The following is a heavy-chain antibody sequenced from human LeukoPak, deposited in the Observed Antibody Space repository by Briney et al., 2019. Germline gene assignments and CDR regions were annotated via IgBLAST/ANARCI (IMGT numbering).Heavy chain of an antibody. V-gene: IGHV4-4*02. CDR2: IYHSGSA. D-gene: IGHD6-19*01. J-gene: IGHJ3*02. Sequence: TETLSLTCAVSGGSVSSTNSWSWVRQSPGKGLEWIGEIYHSGSANYNPSLRSRVTMSLDKSKNQFSLKLSSVTAADTAVYYCARSSIAVAGTAFDIWGQGTMVTVSS. CDR3: ARSSIAVAGTAFDI. CDR1: GGSVSSTNS.